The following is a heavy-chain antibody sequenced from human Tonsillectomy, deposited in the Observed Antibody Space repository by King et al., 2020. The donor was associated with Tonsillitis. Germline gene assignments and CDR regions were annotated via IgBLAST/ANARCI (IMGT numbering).Heavy chain of an antibody. J-gene: IGHJ3*02. D-gene: IGHD3-22*01. CDR3: ARQGEYYYDSSGYYPIASFDI. Sequence: EVQLVESGAEVKKPGESLKIFCTASGYDFSTYWIAWVRQMPGKGLEWMGIIYPDDFDSRYSPSFQGQVTISVDKSVSTAYLQWSSLKASDTAMYYCARQGEYYYDSSGYYPIASFDIWGLGTMVTVSS. V-gene: IGHV5-51*01. CDR1: GYDFSTYW. CDR2: IYPDDFDS.